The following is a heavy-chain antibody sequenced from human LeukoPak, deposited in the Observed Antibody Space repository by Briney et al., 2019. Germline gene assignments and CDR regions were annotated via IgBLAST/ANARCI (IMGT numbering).Heavy chain of an antibody. Sequence: GESLKISCKGSGYSFTSYWIGWVRQMPGKGLEWMGIIYPGDSDTRYSPSFQGQVTISADKSISTAYLQWSSLKASDTAMYYCARLDSGELLPPPWAFDIWGQGTMVTVSS. CDR1: GYSFTSYW. V-gene: IGHV5-51*01. CDR3: ARLDSGELLPPPWAFDI. J-gene: IGHJ3*02. CDR2: IYPGDSDT. D-gene: IGHD3-10*01.